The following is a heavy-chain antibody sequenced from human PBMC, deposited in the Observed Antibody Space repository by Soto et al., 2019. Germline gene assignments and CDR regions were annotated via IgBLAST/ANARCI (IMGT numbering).Heavy chain of an antibody. J-gene: IGHJ6*02. Sequence: EVQLVESGGDLVQPGGSLRLSCAASGFTVSSNYMSWIRQAPGKGLEWIAIIYSAGNTYYADSVKGRFTISRDNSKNTLYLQMNSLGAEDTAVYYCARDFVVGGATINYYYGMDVWGQGTTVTVSS. V-gene: IGHV3-66*01. CDR2: IYSAGNT. CDR1: GFTVSSNY. CDR3: ARDFVVGGATINYYYGMDV. D-gene: IGHD1-26*01.